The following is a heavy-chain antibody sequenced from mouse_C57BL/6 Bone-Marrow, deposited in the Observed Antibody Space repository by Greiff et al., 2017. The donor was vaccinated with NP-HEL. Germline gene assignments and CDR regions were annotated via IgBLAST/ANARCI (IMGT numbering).Heavy chain of an antibody. J-gene: IGHJ4*01. D-gene: IGHD1-1*01. CDR2: IDPSDSYT. Sequence: VQLQQPGAELVRPGTSVKLSCKASGYTFTSYWMHWVKQRPGQGLEWIGVIDPSDSYTNYNQKFKGKATLTVDTSSSTAYMQLSSLTSEDSAVYYCARCYCLYYYAMDYWGQGTSVTVSS. CDR1: GYTFTSYW. V-gene: IGHV1-59*01. CDR3: ARCYCLYYYAMDY.